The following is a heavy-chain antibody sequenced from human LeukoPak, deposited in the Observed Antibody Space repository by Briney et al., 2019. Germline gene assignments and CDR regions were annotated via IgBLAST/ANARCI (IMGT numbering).Heavy chain of an antibody. J-gene: IGHJ5*02. CDR1: GASISRYY. Sequence: SETLSLTCSVSGASISRYYWNWIRQPAGKRLEWIGRLYTSGSIYYNPSLRSRVTISLDKSKNQFYLRLSSVTAADTAVYYCARDQGDGYNRDWFDPWGQGTLVTVSS. D-gene: IGHD5-24*01. CDR2: LYTSGSI. V-gene: IGHV4-4*07. CDR3: ARDQGDGYNRDWFDP.